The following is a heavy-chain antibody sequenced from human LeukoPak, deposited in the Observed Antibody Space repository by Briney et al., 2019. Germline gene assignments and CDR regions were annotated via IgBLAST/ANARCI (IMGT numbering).Heavy chain of an antibody. CDR2: ISGSGGKK. V-gene: IGHV3-23*01. CDR3: ARGLGGIFGVVIIASPFFDY. Sequence: SGGSLRLSCAASGFTFSSYAMSGVRQAPGKGLVWVAAISGSGGKKYYADSVKGRFTISRDNSKNPLYLQMNSLRAEDTAVYSCARGLGGIFGVVIIASPFFDYWGQGTLVTVSS. D-gene: IGHD3-3*01. J-gene: IGHJ4*02. CDR1: GFTFSSYA.